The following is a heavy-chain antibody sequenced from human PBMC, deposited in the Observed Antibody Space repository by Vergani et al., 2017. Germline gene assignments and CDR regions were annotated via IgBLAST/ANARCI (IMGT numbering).Heavy chain of an antibody. CDR2: IYHSGST. J-gene: IGHJ4*02. V-gene: IGHV4-38-2*01. CDR3: ARQDSSSWAFDY. Sequence: QAQLQESGPGLVKPSETLSLTCAVSGYSISSGYYWGWIRQPPGKGLEWIGSIYHSGSTYYNPSLKSRVTISVDTSKNQFSLKLSSVTAADTAVYYCARQDSSSWAFDYWGQGTLVTVSS. CDR1: GYSISSGYY. D-gene: IGHD6-13*01.